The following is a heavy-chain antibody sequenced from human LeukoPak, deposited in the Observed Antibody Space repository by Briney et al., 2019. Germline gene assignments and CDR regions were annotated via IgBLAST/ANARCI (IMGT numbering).Heavy chain of an antibody. CDR3: ARNEGSF. J-gene: IGHJ4*02. D-gene: IGHD1-26*01. CDR2: ISNSGSLK. Sequence: PGRSLRLSCAASGFTFSDHYMSWFRQAPGKGLEWVSYISNSGSLKYYADSVKDRFTISRDNAKNSLYLQMDSLRAEETAVYYCARNEGSFWGQGTLVTVSS. CDR1: GFTFSDHY. V-gene: IGHV3-11*01.